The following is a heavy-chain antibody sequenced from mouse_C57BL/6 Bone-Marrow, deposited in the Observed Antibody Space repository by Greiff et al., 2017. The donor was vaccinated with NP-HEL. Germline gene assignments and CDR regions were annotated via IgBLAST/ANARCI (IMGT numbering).Heavy chain of an antibody. V-gene: IGHV1-64*01. CDR2: IHPNSGST. J-gene: IGHJ4*01. D-gene: IGHD3-2*02. Sequence: QVQLQQPGAELVKPGASVKLSCKASGYTFTSYWMHWVKQRPGQGLEWIGMIHPNSGSTNYNEKFKSKATLTVDKSSSTAYMQLSSLTSEDSEVYYGARPGFRDAMDYWGQGTSVTVSS. CDR3: ARPGFRDAMDY. CDR1: GYTFTSYW.